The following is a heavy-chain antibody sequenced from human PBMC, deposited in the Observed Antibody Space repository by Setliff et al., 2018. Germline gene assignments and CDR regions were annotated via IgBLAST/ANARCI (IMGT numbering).Heavy chain of an antibody. J-gene: IGHJ4*02. CDR1: GDSMNDNH. D-gene: IGHD6-25*01. V-gene: IGHV4-4*08. CDR3: ARGVSGVSWTPRY. CDR2: IYTSGGT. Sequence: TLSLTCTVSGDSMNDNHWTWMRQPPGKGLEWIGYIYTSGGTNYNPSLKSRVTISVDMTENQFSLILRSVVAADTAVYYCARGVSGVSWTPRYWGRGTLVTVSS.